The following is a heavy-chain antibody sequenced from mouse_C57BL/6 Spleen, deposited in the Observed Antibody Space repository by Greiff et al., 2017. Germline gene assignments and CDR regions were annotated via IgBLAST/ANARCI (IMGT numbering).Heavy chain of an antibody. Sequence: QVQLQQSGAELAKPGASVKLSCKASGYTFTSYWMHWVKQRPGQGLEWIGYINPSSGYTKYNQKFKDKATLTAEKSSSTAYMQLSSLTYEDSAVYYCARSERGAMDYWGQGTSVTVSS. CDR2: INPSSGYT. CDR1: GYTFTSYW. V-gene: IGHV1-7*01. J-gene: IGHJ4*01. CDR3: ARSERGAMDY.